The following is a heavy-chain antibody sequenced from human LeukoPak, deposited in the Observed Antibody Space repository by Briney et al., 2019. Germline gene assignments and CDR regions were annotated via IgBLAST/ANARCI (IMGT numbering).Heavy chain of an antibody. Sequence: PGGSLRLSCAASGFTFNNYWMTWVRQAPGKGLEWVANIKNDGSDQYYVDSVKGRFSISRDNAKNSLYLQVYSLRDEDTAVYYCARVAHDYVWGSYRQYGLDVRGQGTTVTVSS. J-gene: IGHJ6*02. V-gene: IGHV3-7*01. D-gene: IGHD3-16*02. CDR2: IKNDGSDQ. CDR3: ARVAHDYVWGSYRQYGLDV. CDR1: GFTFNNYW.